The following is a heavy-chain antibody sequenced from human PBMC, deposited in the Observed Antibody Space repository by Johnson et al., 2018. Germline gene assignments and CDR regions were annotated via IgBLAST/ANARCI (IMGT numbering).Heavy chain of an antibody. D-gene: IGHD4-23*01. Sequence: VQLLESGGGVVQPGRSLRLSCAASGFTFSSYGMHWVRQAPGKGLEWVAVISYDGSNKYYADSVKGRFTISRDNSKNTLYLQMNSLRAEDTAVYYCAKDESPGNSGAFDIWGQGTMVTVSS. J-gene: IGHJ3*02. V-gene: IGHV3-30*18. CDR1: GFTFSSYG. CDR2: ISYDGSNK. CDR3: AKDESPGNSGAFDI.